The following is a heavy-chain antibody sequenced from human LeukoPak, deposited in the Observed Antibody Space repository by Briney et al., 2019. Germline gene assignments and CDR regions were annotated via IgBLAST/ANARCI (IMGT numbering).Heavy chain of an antibody. V-gene: IGHV3-48*03. CDR2: ISSSGSTI. CDR3: AKSRRWLQFDAFDI. D-gene: IGHD5-24*01. CDR1: GFTFSSYE. J-gene: IGHJ3*02. Sequence: GGSLRLSCAASGFTFSSYEMNWVRQAPGKGLEWVSYISSSGSTIYYADSVKGRFTISRDNSKNTLYLQMNSLRAEDTAVYYCAKSRRWLQFDAFDIWGQGTMVTVSS.